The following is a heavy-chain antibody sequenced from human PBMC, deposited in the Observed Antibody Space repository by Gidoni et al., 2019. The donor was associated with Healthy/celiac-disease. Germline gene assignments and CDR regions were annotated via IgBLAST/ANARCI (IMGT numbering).Heavy chain of an antibody. J-gene: IGHJ6*04. V-gene: IGHV3-74*01. Sequence: EVQLVESGGGLVQPGGSLRLSCAASGFPFSSYWMHWVRQAPGKGLVWVSRINSDGSSTSYADSVKGRFTISRDNAKNTLYLQMNSLRAEDTAVYYCARDPGITIFGVVYPKPPDVWGKGTTVTVSS. CDR2: INSDGSST. CDR3: ARDPGITIFGVVYPKPPDV. D-gene: IGHD3-3*01. CDR1: GFPFSSYW.